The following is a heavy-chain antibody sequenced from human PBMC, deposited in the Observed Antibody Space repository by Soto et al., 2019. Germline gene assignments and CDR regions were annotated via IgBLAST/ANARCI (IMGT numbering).Heavy chain of an antibody. CDR2: INHSGST. J-gene: IGHJ6*02. CDR1: GGSFSGYY. CDR3: ARGRNLRWCMLSEACYYYYGMDV. D-gene: IGHD2-8*02. Sequence: QVQLQQWGAGLLKPSETLSLTCAVYGGSFSGYYWSWIRQPPGKGLEWIGEINHSGSTNYNPSLKSRVTISVDTSKNQFSLKLSSVTAADTAVYYCARGRNLRWCMLSEACYYYYGMDVWGQGTTVTVSS. V-gene: IGHV4-34*01.